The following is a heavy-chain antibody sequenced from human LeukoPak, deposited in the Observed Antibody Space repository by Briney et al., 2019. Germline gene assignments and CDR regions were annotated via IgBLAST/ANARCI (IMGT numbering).Heavy chain of an antibody. J-gene: IGHJ4*02. V-gene: IGHV3-53*01. CDR1: GFTVSSDY. CDR3: ARRFPPDY. Sequence: PGGSLRLSCAASGFTVSSDYMSWVRQAPGKGLEWVSIIYSDDTTYYTDSVKGRFTISRDSSKNTLYLQMNNLRAEDTAVYYYARRFPPDYWGQGTLVTVSS. D-gene: IGHD3-3*01. CDR2: IYSDDTT.